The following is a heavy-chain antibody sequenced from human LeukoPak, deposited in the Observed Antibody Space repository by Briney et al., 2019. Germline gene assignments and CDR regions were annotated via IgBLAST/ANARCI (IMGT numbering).Heavy chain of an antibody. CDR3: AGEVLDSSGYYSSWYFDL. CDR2: IYNSGST. V-gene: IGHV4-30-2*01. CDR1: GGSISSGGYS. J-gene: IGHJ2*01. D-gene: IGHD3-22*01. Sequence: SETLSLTCAVSGGSISSGGYSWSWIRQPPGKGLEWIGYIYNSGSTYYNPSLKSRVTIPVDRSKNQFSLKLSSVTAADTAVYYCAGEVLDSSGYYSSWYFDLWDRGTLVTVSS.